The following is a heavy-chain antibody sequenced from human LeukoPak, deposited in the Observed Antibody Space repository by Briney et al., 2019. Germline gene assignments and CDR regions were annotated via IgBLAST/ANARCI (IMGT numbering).Heavy chain of an antibody. CDR3: AKIGTYFDFDW. D-gene: IGHD1-26*01. J-gene: IGHJ4*02. CDR2: IDQDGSEK. CDR1: GFTFTNSW. V-gene: IGHV3-7*01. Sequence: GGSLRVSCAASGFTFTNSWMSWVRQAPGKGLEWVANIDQDGSEKYYVDSVKGRFTISRDNAKSSLYLQMNSLSPEDTAVYYCAKIGTYFDFDWWGQGTLVTVSS.